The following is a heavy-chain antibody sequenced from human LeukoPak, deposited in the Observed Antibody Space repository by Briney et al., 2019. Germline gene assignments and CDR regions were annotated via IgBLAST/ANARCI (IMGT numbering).Heavy chain of an antibody. V-gene: IGHV1-69*04. D-gene: IGHD5-24*01. Sequence: SVKVSCKASEGTFSSYAISWVRQAPGQGLEWMGRIIPILGIANYAQKFQGRVTITADKSTSTAYMELSSLRSEDTAVYYCARRGDGYNSFDYWGQGTLVTVSS. CDR1: EGTFSSYA. CDR2: IIPILGIA. CDR3: ARRGDGYNSFDY. J-gene: IGHJ4*02.